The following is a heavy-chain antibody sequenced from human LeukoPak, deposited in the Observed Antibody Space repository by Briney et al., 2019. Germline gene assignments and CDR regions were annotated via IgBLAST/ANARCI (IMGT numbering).Heavy chain of an antibody. D-gene: IGHD1-26*01. CDR1: GFTVSSNY. Sequence: GGSLRLSCAASGFTVSSNYMSWVRQAPGKGLEWVSVIYSGGSTYYSDSVKGRFTISRDNSKNTLYLQMNSLRAEDTAVYYCASRPTGRYYYYGMDAGGQGTTVTVS. V-gene: IGHV3-66*01. CDR2: IYSGGST. CDR3: ASRPTGRYYYYGMDA. J-gene: IGHJ6*02.